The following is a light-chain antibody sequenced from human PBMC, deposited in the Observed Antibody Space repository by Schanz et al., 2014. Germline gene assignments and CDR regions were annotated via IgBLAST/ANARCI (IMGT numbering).Light chain of an antibody. V-gene: IGKV3-15*01. CDR3: QQYDTSPRT. J-gene: IGKJ2*01. CDR1: QSVSSN. CDR2: GAS. Sequence: EIVMTQSPATLSVSPGERATLSCRASQSVSSNLAWFQQKPGQAPRLLIYGASTRATGFPARFSGSGSGTEFTLTISRLEPEDFAMYYCQQYDTSPRTFGQGTKLEIK.